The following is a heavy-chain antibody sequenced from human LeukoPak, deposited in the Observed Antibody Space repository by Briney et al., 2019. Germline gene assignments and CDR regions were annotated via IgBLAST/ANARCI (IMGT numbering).Heavy chain of an antibody. CDR3: ARDHERLDGAPGNH. CDR1: GGSISSGSYY. V-gene: IGHV4-61*02. Sequence: PSETLSLTCTVSGGSISSGSYYWSWIRQPAGKGLEWIGRIYTSGSTNYNPSLKSRVTISADTSKNQFSLKLSSVTAADTAVYYCARDHERLDGAPGNHWGQGTLVTVSS. CDR2: IYTSGST. J-gene: IGHJ5*02. D-gene: IGHD4/OR15-4a*01.